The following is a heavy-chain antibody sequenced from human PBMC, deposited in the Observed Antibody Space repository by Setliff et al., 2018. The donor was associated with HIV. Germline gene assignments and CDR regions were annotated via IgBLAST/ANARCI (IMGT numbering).Heavy chain of an antibody. CDR3: ATPMFPNYHDNSVLID. CDR1: GGTFSSYA. Sequence: GASVKVSCKASGGTFSSYAISWVRQAPGQGLEWMGGIIPILGIANYAQKFQGRVTITADESTSTAYMELSSLRSEDTAVYYCATPMFPNYHDNSVLIDWGQGTPVTVS. D-gene: IGHD3-22*01. V-gene: IGHV1-69*10. CDR2: IIPILGIA. J-gene: IGHJ1*01.